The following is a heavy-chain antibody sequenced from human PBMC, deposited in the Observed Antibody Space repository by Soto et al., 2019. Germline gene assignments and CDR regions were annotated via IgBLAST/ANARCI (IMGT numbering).Heavy chain of an antibody. CDR1: GDSISNLDYF. V-gene: IGHV4-30-4*01. D-gene: IGHD7-27*01. CDR3: ARGRYCLTGRCFPNWFDS. CDR2: IYKSATT. Sequence: SETLSLTCSVSGDSISNLDYFWAWIRQPPGQALEYIGYIYKSATTYYNPSFESRVATSVDTSKSQFSLNVTSVTAADTAVYFCARGRYCLTGRCFPNWFDSWGQGALVTVSS. J-gene: IGHJ5*01.